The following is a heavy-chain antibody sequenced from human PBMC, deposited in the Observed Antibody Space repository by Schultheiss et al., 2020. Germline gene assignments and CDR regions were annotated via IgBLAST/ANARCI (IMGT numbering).Heavy chain of an antibody. J-gene: IGHJ4*02. Sequence: GESLKISCAASGFTFSSYAMSWVRQAPGKGLEWVSAISGSGGSTYYADSVKGRFTISRDNSKNTLYLQMNSLRAEDTAVYYCARDSRMVQGVMGYFDYWGQGTLGT. CDR1: GFTFSSYA. CDR2: ISGSGGST. V-gene: IGHV3-23*01. D-gene: IGHD3-10*01. CDR3: ARDSRMVQGVMGYFDY.